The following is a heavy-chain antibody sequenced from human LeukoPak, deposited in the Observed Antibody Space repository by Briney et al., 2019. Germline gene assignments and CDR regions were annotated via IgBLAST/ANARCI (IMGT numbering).Heavy chain of an antibody. CDR1: VGSISSSSYY. V-gene: IGHV4-39*01. CDR2: IYYSGST. D-gene: IGHD6-13*01. CDR3: ARLNGAAVPRPPR. J-gene: IGHJ4*02. Sequence: SETLSLTCTVSVGSISSSSYYWGWIRQPPGKGLEWIGSIYYSGSTYYNPSLKSRVTISVDTSKNQFSLKLSSVTAADTAVYYCARLNGAAVPRPPRWGQGTLVTVSS.